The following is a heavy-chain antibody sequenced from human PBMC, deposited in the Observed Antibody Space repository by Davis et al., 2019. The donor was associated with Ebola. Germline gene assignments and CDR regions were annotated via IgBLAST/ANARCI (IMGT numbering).Heavy chain of an antibody. CDR2: INSDGSST. CDR1: GFTFSSYW. J-gene: IGHJ4*02. V-gene: IGHV3-74*01. CDR3: ARVGGAAAGGY. Sequence: PGGSLRLSCAASGFTFSSYWMHWVRQAPGKGLVWVSRINSDGSSTSYADSVKGRFTISRDNAKNTLYLQMNSLRAEDTAVYYCARVGGAAAGGYWGQGTLVTVSS. D-gene: IGHD6-13*01.